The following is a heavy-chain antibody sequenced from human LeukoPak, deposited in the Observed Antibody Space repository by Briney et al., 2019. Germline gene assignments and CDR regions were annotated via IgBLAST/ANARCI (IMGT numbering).Heavy chain of an antibody. CDR3: ARGWGEKGYCRGGTCNNPQFDY. CDR2: IKEDGREK. J-gene: IGHJ4*02. CDR1: GFRFSDYW. D-gene: IGHD2-15*01. Sequence: GGSLRLSCEASGFRFSDYWMTWVRQAPGNGLEWVANIKEDGREKNYVDSVKGRFTLSKDNAKNSVYLQMNSLGDEDTAVYYCARGWGEKGYCRGGTCNNPQFDYWGQGILVTVSS. V-gene: IGHV3-7*01.